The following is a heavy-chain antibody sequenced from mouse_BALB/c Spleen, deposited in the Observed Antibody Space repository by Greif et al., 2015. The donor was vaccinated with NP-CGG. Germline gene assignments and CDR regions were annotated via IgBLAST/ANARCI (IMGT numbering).Heavy chain of an antibody. CDR2: INPDSSTI. J-gene: IGHJ3*01. CDR1: GFDFSRYW. Sequence: EVNLVESGGGLVQPGGSLKLSCAASGFDFSRYWMSWVRRAPGKGLEWIGEINPDSSTINYTPSLKDKFIISRDNAKNTLYLQMSKVRSEDTALYYCARLHYYGSFAYWGQGTLVTVSA. D-gene: IGHD1-2*01. V-gene: IGHV4-1*02. CDR3: ARLHYYGSFAY.